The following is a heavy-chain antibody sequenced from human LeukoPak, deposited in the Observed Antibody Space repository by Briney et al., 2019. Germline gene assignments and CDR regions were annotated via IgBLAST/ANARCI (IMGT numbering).Heavy chain of an antibody. CDR2: IYYSGST. V-gene: IGHV4-30-4*08. CDR3: ARRLWFGEFYFDY. D-gene: IGHD3-10*01. CDR1: GGSISSGDYY. Sequence: SETLSLTCTVSGGSISSGDYYWSWIRQPPGKGLEWIGYIYYSGSTYYNPSLKSRVTISVDTSKNQFSLKLSSVTAADTAVYYCARRLWFGEFYFDYWGQGTLVTVSS. J-gene: IGHJ4*02.